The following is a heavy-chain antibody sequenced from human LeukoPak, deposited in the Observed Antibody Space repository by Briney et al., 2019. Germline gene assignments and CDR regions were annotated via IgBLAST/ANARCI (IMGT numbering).Heavy chain of an antibody. CDR1: GFTFSSYA. D-gene: IGHD1-26*01. J-gene: IGHJ4*02. CDR2: ISSSGSTI. Sequence: GGSLRLSCAASGFTFSSYAMSWVRQAPGKGLEWVSYISSSGSTIYYADSVKGRFTISRDNAKNSLYLQMNSLRAEDTAVYYCARLLWELHDSYYFDYWGQGTLVTVSS. V-gene: IGHV3-48*03. CDR3: ARLLWELHDSYYFDY.